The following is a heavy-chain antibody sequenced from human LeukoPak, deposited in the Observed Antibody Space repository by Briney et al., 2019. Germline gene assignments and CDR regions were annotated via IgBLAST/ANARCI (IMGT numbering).Heavy chain of an antibody. V-gene: IGHV3-23*01. Sequence: GGSLRLSCAASGFTFSSYWMHWVRQAPGKGLEWVSAISDSGGSTYYADSVKGRFTISRDSSKNTLYLQMNSLRAEDTAVYYCAKHRSAWYVRDYFDYWGQGTLVTVSS. CDR1: GFTFSSYW. CDR3: AKHRSAWYVRDYFDY. J-gene: IGHJ4*02. CDR2: ISDSGGST. D-gene: IGHD6-19*01.